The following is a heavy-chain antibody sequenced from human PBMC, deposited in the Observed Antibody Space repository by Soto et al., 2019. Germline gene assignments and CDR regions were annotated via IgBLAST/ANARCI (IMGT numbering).Heavy chain of an antibody. J-gene: IGHJ4*02. CDR2: FNPNSGDT. V-gene: IGHV1-2*02. CDR3: AREASAVISLDY. D-gene: IGHD6-19*01. CDR1: GYIFTAYS. Sequence: WASVKVSCKASGYIFTAYSMHWVRQAPGQGLEWVGWFNPNSGDTIYAQKFQGRVTLTGDTSISTAYMELYSLTSDDTAVYYCAREASAVISLDYWGKGTLVTVSS.